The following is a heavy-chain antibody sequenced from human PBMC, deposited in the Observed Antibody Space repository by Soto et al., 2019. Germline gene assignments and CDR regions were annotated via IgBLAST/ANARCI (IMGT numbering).Heavy chain of an antibody. CDR2: ISYDSDTI. J-gene: IGHJ6*02. V-gene: IGHV3-48*02. Sequence: PGGSLRLSCAGSGFTFGTYSMNWVRQAAGKGLEWIAYISYDSDTIQYADSVKGRFTISRDNAKNSLYLQTNSLRDEDTAVYYCARLYYDYVWGQGTTVTVSS. CDR3: ARLYYDYV. D-gene: IGHD3-3*01. CDR1: GFTFGTYS.